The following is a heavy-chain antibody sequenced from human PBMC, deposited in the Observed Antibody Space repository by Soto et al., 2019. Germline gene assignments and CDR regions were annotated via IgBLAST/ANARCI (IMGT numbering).Heavy chain of an antibody. V-gene: IGHV4-31*03. CDR3: ARGNYDFWSGYYTDPYYYYGMDV. Sequence: SETLSLTCTVSGGSIISGGYYWSLIRQHPGKGLEWIGYIYYSGSTYYNPSLKSRVTISVDTSKNQFSLKLSSVTAADTAVYYCARGNYDFWSGYYTDPYYYYGMDVWGQGTTVTLSS. D-gene: IGHD3-3*01. CDR1: GGSIISGGYY. CDR2: IYYSGST. J-gene: IGHJ6*02.